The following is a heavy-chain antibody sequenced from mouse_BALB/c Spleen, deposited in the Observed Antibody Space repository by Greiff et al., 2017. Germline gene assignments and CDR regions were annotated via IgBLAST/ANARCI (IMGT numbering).Heavy chain of an antibody. D-gene: IGHD1-1*01. Sequence: EVQLQQSGAELVKPGASVKLSCTASGFNFKDTYMNWVKQRPEQGLEWIGRIDPANGNTKYDPKFQGKATITADTSSNTAYLQLSSLTSEDTAVYYCARPYSYWGQGTLVTVSA. CDR1: GFNFKDTY. CDR3: ARPYSY. J-gene: IGHJ3*01. V-gene: IGHV14-3*02. CDR2: IDPANGNT.